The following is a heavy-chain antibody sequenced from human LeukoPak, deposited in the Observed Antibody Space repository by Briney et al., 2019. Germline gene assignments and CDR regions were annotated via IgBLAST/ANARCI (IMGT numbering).Heavy chain of an antibody. J-gene: IGHJ2*01. D-gene: IGHD2-15*01. CDR2: ISGSGGST. CDR1: GFTFSSYA. CDR3: AKDGWDIVVVVAATHLGYFDL. Sequence: GGSLRLSCAASGFTFSSYAMSWVRQAQGKGREWVSAISGSGGSTYYADSVKGRFTISRDNSKNTLYLQMNSLRAEDTAVYYCAKDGWDIVVVVAATHLGYFDLWGHGTLVTVSS. V-gene: IGHV3-23*01.